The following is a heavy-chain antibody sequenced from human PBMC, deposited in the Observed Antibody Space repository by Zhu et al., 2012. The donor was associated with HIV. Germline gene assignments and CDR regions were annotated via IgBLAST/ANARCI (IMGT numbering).Heavy chain of an antibody. V-gene: IGHV4-59*11. CDR2: MYSSGST. D-gene: IGHD1-1*01. CDR1: GGSMSSHY. Sequence: QVQLQESGPGLVKPSETLSLTCAVSGGSMSSHYWNWIRQPPGKGLQWIGYMYSSGSTKYNFSLKSRVAISLDTSNNQFSLTLSSVTTADTAVYYCARSVKGQLVFDSWGQGXPGHRLL. CDR3: ARSVKGQLVFDS. J-gene: IGHJ4*02.